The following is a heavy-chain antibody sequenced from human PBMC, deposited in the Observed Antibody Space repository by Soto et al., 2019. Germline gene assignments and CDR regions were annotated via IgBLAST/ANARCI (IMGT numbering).Heavy chain of an antibody. CDR2: ISAYNGNT. Sequence: QVQLVQSGAEVKKPGASVKVSCKASGYTFTSYGISWVRQAPGQGLEWMGWISAYNGNTNYAQKLQGRVTMTTHTATSTAYMELRSLRSDDTAVYYCATVGYCISTSCYSGPYYYYGMDVWGQGTTVTVSS. CDR3: ATVGYCISTSCYSGPYYYYGMDV. V-gene: IGHV1-18*01. D-gene: IGHD2-2*02. J-gene: IGHJ6*02. CDR1: GYTFTSYG.